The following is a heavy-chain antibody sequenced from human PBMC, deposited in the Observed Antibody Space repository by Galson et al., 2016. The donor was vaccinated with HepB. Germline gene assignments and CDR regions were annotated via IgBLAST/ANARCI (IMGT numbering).Heavy chain of an antibody. J-gene: IGHJ4*02. V-gene: IGHV1-46*01. CDR3: ARDSTSSGGFDY. Sequence: SVKVSCKVSGYTLTSYFMHWVRQAPGQGLEWLGIINPSTGTTGYAQKFQGRVTMTRDTSTSTVYMELSSLRSEDTAVYYCARDSTSSGGFDYWGQGSLVTVSS. CDR1: GYTLTSYF. D-gene: IGHD6-6*01. CDR2: INPSTGTT.